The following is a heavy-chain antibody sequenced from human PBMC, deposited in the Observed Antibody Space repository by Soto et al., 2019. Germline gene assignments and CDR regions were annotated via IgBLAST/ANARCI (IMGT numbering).Heavy chain of an antibody. CDR2: ISYDGSNK. J-gene: IGHJ4*02. Sequence: GGSLRLSCAASGFTFSSYAMHWVRQAPGKGLEWVAVISYDGSNKYYADSVKSRFTISRDNSKNTLYLQMNSLRAEDTAVYYCARATVTTHNWGQGTLVTVSS. V-gene: IGHV3-30-3*01. D-gene: IGHD4-17*01. CDR3: ARATVTTHN. CDR1: GFTFSSYA.